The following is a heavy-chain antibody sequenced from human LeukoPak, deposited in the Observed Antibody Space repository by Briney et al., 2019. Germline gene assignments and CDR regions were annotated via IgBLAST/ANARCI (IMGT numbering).Heavy chain of an antibody. CDR2: IYPTTSET. D-gene: IGHD1-14*01. Sequence: GESLKISCQGSGSSFTTYWIGWVRQMPGKGLEWMGIIYPTTSETQYTPPFQGQVTISVDKSTSTAYLQWNSLKASDTAMYYCAWRKYFSTWFEPWGQGTLVTVSS. CDR1: GSSFTTYW. J-gene: IGHJ5*02. V-gene: IGHV5-51*01. CDR3: AWRKYFSTWFEP.